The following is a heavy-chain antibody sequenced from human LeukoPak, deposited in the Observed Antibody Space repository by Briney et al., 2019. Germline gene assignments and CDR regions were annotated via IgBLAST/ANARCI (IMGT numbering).Heavy chain of an antibody. CDR1: GGFISSSSYY. D-gene: IGHD3-10*01. J-gene: IGHJ5*02. V-gene: IGHV4-30-4*08. CDR3: ARTMVRGVNWFDP. Sequence: SETLSLTCTVSGGFISSSSYYWGWIRQPPGKGLEWIGYIYYSGSTYYNPSLKSRVTISVDTSKNQFSLKLSSVTAADTAVYYCARTMVRGVNWFDPWGQGTLVTVSS. CDR2: IYYSGST.